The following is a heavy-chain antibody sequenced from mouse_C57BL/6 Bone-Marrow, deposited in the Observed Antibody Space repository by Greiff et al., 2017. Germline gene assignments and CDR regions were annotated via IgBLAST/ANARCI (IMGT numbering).Heavy chain of an antibody. CDR3: ASGTCDSYWYFDV. V-gene: IGHV1-55*01. CDR1: GYTFTSYW. J-gene: IGHJ1*03. CDR2: IYPGSGST. Sequence: VQLQQPGAELVKPGASVKMSCKASGYTFTSYWITWVKQRPGQGLVWIGDIYPGSGSTNYNEKFKSKATLTVDTSSSTAYMQLSSLTSEDSAVYYCASGTCDSYWYFDVWGTGTTVTVSS.